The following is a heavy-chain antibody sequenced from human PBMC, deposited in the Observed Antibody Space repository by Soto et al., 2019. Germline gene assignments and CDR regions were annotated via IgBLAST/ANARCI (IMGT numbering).Heavy chain of an antibody. V-gene: IGHV3-23*01. D-gene: IGHD3-10*01. J-gene: IGHJ5*02. CDR3: AKSYGSGSYIPPWFDP. CDR2: ISGSGGSA. CDR1: GFTFRSYA. Sequence: GGSLRLSCLASGFTFRSYAMTWVRQGPGRGLEWVSAISGSGGSAFSADSVKGRFTISRDNSKNTLFLQMNSLRAEDTAVYYCAKSYGSGSYIPPWFDPWGQGTLVTVSS.